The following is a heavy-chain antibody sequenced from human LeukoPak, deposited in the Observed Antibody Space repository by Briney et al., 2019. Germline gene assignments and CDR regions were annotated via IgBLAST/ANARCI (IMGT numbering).Heavy chain of an antibody. CDR1: GFTVSSNY. Sequence: PGGSLRLSCAASGFTVSSNYMSWVRQAPGKGLEWIADITISGHTKNYADSVKGRFTISRDNARTSLYLQMNSLRVEDTGVYYCARGDPHADLWGQGTLVTVSS. J-gene: IGHJ5*02. CDR3: ARGDPHADL. CDR2: ITISGHTK. V-gene: IGHV3-11*04.